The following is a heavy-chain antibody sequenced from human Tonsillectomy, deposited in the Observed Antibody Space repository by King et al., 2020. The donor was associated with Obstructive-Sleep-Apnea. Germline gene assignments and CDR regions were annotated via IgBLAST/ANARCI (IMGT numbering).Heavy chain of an antibody. Sequence: VQLVESGGGLVKPGGSLRLSCAASGFTFSNAWMSWVRQAPGKGLEWVGRIKSKTDGGTTDYAAPVKGRFTISRDDSKNTLYLQMNSLKTEDTAVYYCTRGGVANWGYFQYWGQGTLVTVSS. J-gene: IGHJ1*01. CDR1: GFTFSNAW. D-gene: IGHD7-27*01. CDR3: TRGGVANWGYFQY. CDR2: IKSKTDGGTT. V-gene: IGHV3-15*01.